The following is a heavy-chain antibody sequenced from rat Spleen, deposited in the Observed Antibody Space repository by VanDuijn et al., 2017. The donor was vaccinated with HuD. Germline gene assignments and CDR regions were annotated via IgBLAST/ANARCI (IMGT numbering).Heavy chain of an antibody. CDR2: ISYDGSST. CDR1: GFTFSNYW. D-gene: IGHD1-7*01. CDR3: TRGYDYTLDA. V-gene: IGHV5-29*01. J-gene: IGHJ4*01. Sequence: EVQLVESGGGLVQPGRSLKLSCVASGFTFSNYWMYWIRQAPGKGLEWVATISYDGSSTYYRDSVKGRFTISRDNAKSTLYLQMDSLRSEDTATYYCTRGYDYTLDAWGQGTSVTVSS.